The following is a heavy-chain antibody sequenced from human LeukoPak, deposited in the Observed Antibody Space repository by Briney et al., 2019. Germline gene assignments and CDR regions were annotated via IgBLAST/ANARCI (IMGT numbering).Heavy chain of an antibody. D-gene: IGHD3-3*01. CDR2: ISYDGSNK. Sequence: GGSLRLSCAASGFTFSSDSMHWVRQAPGKGLEWVAVISYDGSNKYYADSVKGRFTISRDNSKNTLYLQMNSLRAEDTAVYYCANAYYDFWSGYSVPYYYGMDVWGQGTTVTVSS. J-gene: IGHJ6*02. CDR3: ANAYYDFWSGYSVPYYYGMDV. CDR1: GFTFSSDS. V-gene: IGHV3-30*18.